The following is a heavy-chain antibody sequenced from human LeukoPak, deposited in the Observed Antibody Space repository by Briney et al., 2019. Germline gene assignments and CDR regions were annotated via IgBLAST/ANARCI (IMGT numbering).Heavy chain of an antibody. D-gene: IGHD6-13*01. CDR1: GFTFSSYA. CDR2: ISGNGGST. Sequence: GGSLRLSCAASGFTFSSYAMSWVRQAPGKGLEWVSTISGNGGSTNYAGSVKGRFTISRDNSKNTLYLQMNSLRAEDTAVYYCAKDPYSSRWYRSADYWGQGTLVTVSS. J-gene: IGHJ4*02. CDR3: AKDPYSSRWYRSADY. V-gene: IGHV3-23*01.